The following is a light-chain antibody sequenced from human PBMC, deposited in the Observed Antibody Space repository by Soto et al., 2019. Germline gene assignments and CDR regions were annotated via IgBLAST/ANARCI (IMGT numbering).Light chain of an antibody. J-gene: IGLJ1*01. Sequence: QSVLTQPASVSGSPGQSITISCTGTSSDVGGYKYVSWYQQHPGKAPKLMIFEVNSRPSGVSNRFFGSKSGNTASLTISGLRAEEEADYYCSSFSSSSSPYVFGTGTKVTV. CDR2: EVN. V-gene: IGLV2-14*01. CDR3: SSFSSSSSPYV. CDR1: SSDVGGYKY.